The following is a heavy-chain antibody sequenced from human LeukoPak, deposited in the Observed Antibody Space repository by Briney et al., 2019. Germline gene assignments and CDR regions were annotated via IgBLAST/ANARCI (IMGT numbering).Heavy chain of an antibody. CDR1: GGSISSNY. J-gene: IGHJ5*02. D-gene: IGHD6-19*01. V-gene: IGHV4-59*12. CDR2: IYYSGST. Sequence: SETLSLTCTVSGGSISSNYWSWIRQPPGKGLEWLGHIYYSGSTNYNPSLKSRVTISRDTSRTQFSLKLSSVTAADTAVYYCARGPRIAVAGRRSWFDPWGQGTLVTVSS. CDR3: ARGPRIAVAGRRSWFDP.